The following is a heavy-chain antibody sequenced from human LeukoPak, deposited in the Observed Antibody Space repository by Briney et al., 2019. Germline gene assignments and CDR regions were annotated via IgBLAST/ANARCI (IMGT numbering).Heavy chain of an antibody. CDR1: GYTFTSYG. CDR2: ISAYNGNT. D-gene: IGHD6-13*01. J-gene: IGHJ5*02. CDR3: AREAGYSSSWGGFDP. V-gene: IGHV1-18*01. Sequence: ASVKVSCKASGYTFTSYGISWVRQAPGQGLEWMGWISAYNGNTNYAQKLQGRVTMTTDTSTSTAYMELRSLRSDDTAVYYCAREAGYSSSWGGFDPSGQGTLVTVSS.